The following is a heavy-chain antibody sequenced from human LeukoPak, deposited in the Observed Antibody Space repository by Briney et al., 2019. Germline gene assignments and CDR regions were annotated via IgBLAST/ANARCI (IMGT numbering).Heavy chain of an antibody. D-gene: IGHD6-13*01. CDR1: GGSFSGYY. CDR2: IFYSGRT. Sequence: SETLSLTCAVYGGSFSGYYWSWIRQPPGKGLEWIGSIFYSGRTYYNPSLKSRVTMSVDTSKNQFSLRLSSVNAADTAVYYCARDILATSIAAPYYWGQGTLVTVSS. V-gene: IGHV4-34*12. J-gene: IGHJ4*02. CDR3: ARDILATSIAAPYY.